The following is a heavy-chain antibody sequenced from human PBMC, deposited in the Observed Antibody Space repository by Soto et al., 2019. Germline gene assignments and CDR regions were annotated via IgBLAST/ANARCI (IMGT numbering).Heavy chain of an antibody. J-gene: IGHJ5*02. CDR1: GGSLSSGGYY. V-gene: IGHV4-31*03. CDR3: ARSPGDFRSTSCYTWANWCDP. Sequence: QVQLQESGPGLVKPSQTLSLTYTVSGGSLSSGGYYWSWISQHPGKGLEWIVYIYYSGSTYSNPYRKSRVTISVYTSKNQFSLKLSSVTAADTAVYYCARSPGDFRSTSCYTWANWCDPLGQGTLVTVSS. D-gene: IGHD2-2*02. CDR2: IYYSGST.